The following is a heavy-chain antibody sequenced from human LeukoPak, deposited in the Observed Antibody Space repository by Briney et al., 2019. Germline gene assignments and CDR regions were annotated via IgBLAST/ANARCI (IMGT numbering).Heavy chain of an antibody. V-gene: IGHV3-23*01. Sequence: GGSLRLSCAASGFTFSSYAMSWVRQAPGKGLEWVSAISGSGGSTYYADSVKGRFTISRDNSKNTLYLQMNSLRAEDTAVYYCAKERGITIFGVVNLFDYWGQGTLVAVSS. J-gene: IGHJ4*02. CDR3: AKERGITIFGVVNLFDY. CDR2: ISGSGGST. CDR1: GFTFSSYA. D-gene: IGHD3-3*01.